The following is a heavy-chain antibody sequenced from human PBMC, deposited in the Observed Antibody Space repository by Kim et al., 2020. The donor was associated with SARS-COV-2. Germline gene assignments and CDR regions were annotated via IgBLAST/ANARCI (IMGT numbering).Heavy chain of an antibody. V-gene: IGHV3-23*01. J-gene: IGHJ4*02. D-gene: IGHD6-13*01. Sequence: DSVKGRFTISRDNAKNTLYLQRNSLRAEDTAVYYCAKSGPRYSSSWGYDYWGQGTLVTVSS. CDR3: AKSGPRYSSSWGYDY.